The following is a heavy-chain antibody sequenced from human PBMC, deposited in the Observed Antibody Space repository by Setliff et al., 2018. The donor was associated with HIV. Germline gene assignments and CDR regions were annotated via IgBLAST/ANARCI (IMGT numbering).Heavy chain of an antibody. D-gene: IGHD2-21*02. J-gene: IGHJ6*03. V-gene: IGHV3-21*06. Sequence: VGSLRLSCTASGFTFSPHNMNWVRQAPGKGLEWVSSISPSGSYIYYADSMRGRFTISRDNAKNSLYLQMNSLTVEDTAVYYCARGDTTPIYPNYMDVWGKGTTVTVSS. CDR2: ISPSGSYI. CDR3: ARGDTTPIYPNYMDV. CDR1: GFTFSPHN.